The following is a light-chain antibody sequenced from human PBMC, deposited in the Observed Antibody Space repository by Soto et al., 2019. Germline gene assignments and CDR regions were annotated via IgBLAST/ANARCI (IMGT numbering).Light chain of an antibody. CDR1: QDISNY. CDR3: QQYDNRPPLT. Sequence: DIQMTQSPSSLSASVGDRVTITCQASQDISNYLNWYQQKAGKAPKLLIYDASNLETGVPSRFSGSGSGTDFTFTISSLQPEDIATYYCQQYDNRPPLTFGGGTKVEIK. J-gene: IGKJ4*01. V-gene: IGKV1-33*01. CDR2: DAS.